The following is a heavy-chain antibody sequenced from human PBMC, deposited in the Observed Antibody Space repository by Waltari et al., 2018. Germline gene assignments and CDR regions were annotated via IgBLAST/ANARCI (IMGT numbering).Heavy chain of an antibody. CDR1: GFTVSSNY. J-gene: IGHJ6*02. CDR3: ARDLSKATPYGMDV. V-gene: IGHV3-53*01. Sequence: EVQLVESGGGLIQPGGSLRLSCAASGFTVSSNYMSWVRQAPGKGLEWVSVSYSGGSTYYADSVKGRFTISRDNSKNTLYLQMNSLRAEDTAVYYCARDLSKATPYGMDVWGQGTTVTVSS. CDR2: SYSGGST.